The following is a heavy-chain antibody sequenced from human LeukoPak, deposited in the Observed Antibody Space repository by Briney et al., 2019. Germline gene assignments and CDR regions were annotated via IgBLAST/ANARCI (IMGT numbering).Heavy chain of an antibody. CDR3: ANTPRYSSSWSH. CDR1: GFTFSTYA. D-gene: IGHD6-13*01. Sequence: GGSLRLSCAASGFTFSTYAMSWVRQAPGKGLEWVSVIYSGGSTYYADSVKGRFTISRDNSKNTLYLQMNSLRAEDTAVYYCANTPRYSSSWSHWGQGTLVTVSS. J-gene: IGHJ4*02. V-gene: IGHV3-66*01. CDR2: IYSGGST.